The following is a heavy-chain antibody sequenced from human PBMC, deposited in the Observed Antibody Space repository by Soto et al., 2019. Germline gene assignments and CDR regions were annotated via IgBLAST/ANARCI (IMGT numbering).Heavy chain of an antibody. J-gene: IGHJ1*01. CDR2: IYSGGST. V-gene: IGHV3-66*01. CDR1: GFTVSSNY. Sequence: PGGSLRLSCAASGFTVSSNYMSWVRQAPGKGLEWVSVIYSGGSTYYADSVKGRFTISRDNSKNTLYLQMNSLRAEDTAVYYCASLYYDFWSGSKYFQHWGQGTLVTVSS. D-gene: IGHD3-3*01. CDR3: ASLYYDFWSGSKYFQH.